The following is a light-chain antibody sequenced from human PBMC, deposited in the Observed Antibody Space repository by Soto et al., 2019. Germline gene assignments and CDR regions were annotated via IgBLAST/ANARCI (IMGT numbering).Light chain of an antibody. J-gene: IGKJ2*01. CDR1: QTFGSTY. CDR2: GAS. CDR3: QQFGISPLYT. V-gene: IGKV3-20*01. Sequence: ESVLTQSQGTLSLSPGERVTLSCRASQTFGSTYLAWYQQRPGQSPRLLIYGASRRASGIPDRFRGSGSGTDFTLTISRLEPEDFAVYYCQQFGISPLYTFGQGTKLEIK.